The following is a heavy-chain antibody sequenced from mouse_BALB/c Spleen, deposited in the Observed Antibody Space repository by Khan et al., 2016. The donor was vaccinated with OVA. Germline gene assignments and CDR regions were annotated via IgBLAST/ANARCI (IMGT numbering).Heavy chain of an antibody. CDR2: INPNNGYT. CDR3: VRDGAYYRNDGWFAY. Sequence: VQLQQSGAELARPGASVKMSCKTSGYTFTSYTIHWIKLRPGQGLEWIGYINPNNGYTNYNQKFKDKATLTADKSSTTVYMQLSSLTSDDSAIYNWVRDGAYYRNDGWFAYWSQGTLVTVSA. V-gene: IGHV1-4*01. CDR1: GYTFTSYT. J-gene: IGHJ3*01. D-gene: IGHD2-14*01.